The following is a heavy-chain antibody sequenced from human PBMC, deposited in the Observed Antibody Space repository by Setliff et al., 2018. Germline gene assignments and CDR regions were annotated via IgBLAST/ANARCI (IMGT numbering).Heavy chain of an antibody. J-gene: IGHJ4*02. CDR1: GYTFTGYY. CDR2: INPNSGGT. V-gene: IGHV1-2*04. CDR3: AKGSDRVLWFGTTDFDY. Sequence: SVKVSCKASGYTFTGYYMHWVRQAPGQGLEWMGWINPNSGGTNYAQKFQGWVTMTRDTSISTAYMELSRLRSDDTAVYYCAKGSDRVLWFGTTDFDYWGQGTLVTVSS. D-gene: IGHD3-10*01.